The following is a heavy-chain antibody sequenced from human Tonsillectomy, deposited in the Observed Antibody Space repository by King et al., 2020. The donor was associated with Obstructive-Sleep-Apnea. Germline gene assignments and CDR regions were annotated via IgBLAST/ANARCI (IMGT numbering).Heavy chain of an antibody. CDR3: ARVRPSTDYSYHGMDV. J-gene: IGHJ6*02. CDR2: IYYSGNT. Sequence: VQLQESGPGLLKPSETLSLTCTVSHGSISQYYWSWIRQPPGKGPEWIGFIYYSGNTNYNPSLRSRVIISLDTSKKEFSLRLNSVTAADTAVYYCARVRPSTDYSYHGMDVWGQGTTVTVSS. CDR1: HGSISQYY. V-gene: IGHV4-59*01. D-gene: IGHD6-6*01.